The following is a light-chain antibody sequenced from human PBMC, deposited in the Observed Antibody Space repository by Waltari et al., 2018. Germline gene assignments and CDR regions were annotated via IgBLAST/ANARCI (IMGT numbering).Light chain of an antibody. CDR2: GAY. CDR3: QHHVRLPAT. CDR1: QSVNTY. J-gene: IGKJ1*01. V-gene: IGKV3-20*01. Sequence: IVLTPSPGTLSLSPGERATPSCRASQSVNTYLAWYQQKPGQAPRLLIYGAYTRAAGIPDRFSGSGFGTDFSLTISRLEAEDFAVYYCQHHVRLPATFGQGTKVEIK.